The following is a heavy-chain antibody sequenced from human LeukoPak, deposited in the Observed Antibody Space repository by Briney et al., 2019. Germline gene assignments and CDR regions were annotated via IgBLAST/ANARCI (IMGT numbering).Heavy chain of an antibody. V-gene: IGHV1-2*02. CDR3: ASISHVWSGYYTAHFDY. Sequence: VSVKVSCKTSGYTFTDYYMHWVRQAPGQGLEWMGWINPNSGDTNYAQKFQGRVTMTRDTSITTAYMELSRLKSDDTAVYYCASISHVWSGYYTAHFDYWGQGTLVTVSS. J-gene: IGHJ4*02. CDR2: INPNSGDT. CDR1: GYTFTDYY. D-gene: IGHD3-3*02.